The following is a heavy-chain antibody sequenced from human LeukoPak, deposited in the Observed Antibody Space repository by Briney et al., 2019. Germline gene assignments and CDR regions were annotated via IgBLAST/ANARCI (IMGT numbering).Heavy chain of an antibody. CDR1: GGSFSGYY. J-gene: IGHJ4*02. Sequence: PSETLSLTCAVYGGSFSGYYWSWIRQPPGKGLEWIGEINHSASTNYNPSLTSRVTISVDTSKSQFSLKLSSVTAADTALYYCARASIAARRAIFDYWGQGTLVTVSS. D-gene: IGHD6-6*01. CDR2: INHSAST. V-gene: IGHV4-34*01. CDR3: ARASIAARRAIFDY.